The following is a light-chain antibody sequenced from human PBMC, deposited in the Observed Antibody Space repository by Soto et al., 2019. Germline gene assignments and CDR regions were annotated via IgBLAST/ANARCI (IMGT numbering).Light chain of an antibody. CDR3: SSFTSSITYV. V-gene: IGLV2-8*01. J-gene: IGLJ1*01. CDR2: EVS. CDR1: SSDVGGYNY. Sequence: QSVLAQPPSASGSPGQSVTIACTGTSSDVGGYNYVSWYQEHPGKAPKVIIYEVSKRPSGVPDRFSGSKSGNTASLTISGLQSEDEADYHCSSFTSSITYVFGTGTKVTVL.